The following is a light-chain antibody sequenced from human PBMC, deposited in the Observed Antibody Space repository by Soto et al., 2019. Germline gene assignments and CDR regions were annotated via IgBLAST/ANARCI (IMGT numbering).Light chain of an antibody. CDR3: SSWDASLNGYV. CDR1: SSNIGSKT. CDR2: NSY. V-gene: IGLV1-44*01. Sequence: QSVLTPPPSASGTPGQRVTISCSGSSSNIGSKTVNWYQQLPGTVPKLLIYNSYQRPSGVPDRFSASKSGTSASLAISGLQSEDEADYYCSSWDASLNGYVFGTGTKVTVL. J-gene: IGLJ1*01.